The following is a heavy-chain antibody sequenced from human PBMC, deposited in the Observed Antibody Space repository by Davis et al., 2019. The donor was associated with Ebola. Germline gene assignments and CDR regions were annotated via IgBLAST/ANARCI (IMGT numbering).Heavy chain of an antibody. Sequence: SETLSLTCTVSGVSISSSSDYWGWIRRPPGKGLEWIGSITSGGTTYYNPSLKSRVTLSVDTSMNQFSLELTSVTAADTAVYYCARGTDGMDVWGKGTTVTVSS. V-gene: IGHV4-39*01. CDR1: GVSISSSSDY. D-gene: IGHD3/OR15-3a*01. J-gene: IGHJ6*04. CDR3: ARGTDGMDV. CDR2: ITSGGTT.